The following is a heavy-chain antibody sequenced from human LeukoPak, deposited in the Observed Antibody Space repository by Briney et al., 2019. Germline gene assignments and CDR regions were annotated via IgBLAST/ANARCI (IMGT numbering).Heavy chain of an antibody. J-gene: IGHJ5*02. V-gene: IGHV4-39*07. CDR2: IYYSGST. Sequence: PSETLSLTCTVSGGSISSSSYYWGWIRQPPGKGLEWIGSIYYSGSTYYNPSLKSRVTISVDTSKNQFSLKLSSVTAADTAVYYCARIGIIVVPAAFNWFDPWGQGTLVTVSS. CDR3: ARIGIIVVPAAFNWFDP. D-gene: IGHD2-2*01. CDR1: GGSISSSSYY.